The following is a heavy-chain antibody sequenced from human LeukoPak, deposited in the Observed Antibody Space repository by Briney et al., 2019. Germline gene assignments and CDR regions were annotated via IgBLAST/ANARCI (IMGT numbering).Heavy chain of an antibody. CDR2: IYYSGST. CDR3: ARGKLYGGNDPYYFDY. D-gene: IGHD4-23*01. J-gene: IGHJ4*02. Sequence: SETLSLTCTVSGGSISSGDYYWSWIRQPPGKGLEWIGYIYYSGSTYYNPSLKSRVTISVDTSKNQFSLKLSSVTAADTAVYYCARGKLYGGNDPYYFDYWRPGTLVTVSS. V-gene: IGHV4-30-4*08. CDR1: GGSISSGDYY.